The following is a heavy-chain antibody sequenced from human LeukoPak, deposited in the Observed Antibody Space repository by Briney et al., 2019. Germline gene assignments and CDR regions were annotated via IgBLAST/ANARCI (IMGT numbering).Heavy chain of an antibody. V-gene: IGHV1-2*06. CDR1: GYTFTGYY. CDR3: ASLNLISYYYYGMDV. D-gene: IGHD1-20*01. J-gene: IGHJ6*02. Sequence: ASVKVSCKASGYTFTGYYMHWVQQAPGQGLEWMGRINPNSGGTNYAQKFQGRVTMTRDTSISTAYMELSRLGSDDTAVYYCASLNLISYYYYGMDVWGQGTTVTVSS. CDR2: INPNSGGT.